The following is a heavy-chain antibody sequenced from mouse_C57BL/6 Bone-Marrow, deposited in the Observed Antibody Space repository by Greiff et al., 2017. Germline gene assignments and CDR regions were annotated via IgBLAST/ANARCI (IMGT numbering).Heavy chain of an antibody. CDR1: GFTFSSYG. J-gene: IGHJ3*01. CDR3: ARRRLLWLAY. CDR2: ISSGGSYT. V-gene: IGHV5-6*02. Sequence: DVKLVESGGDLVKPGGSLKLSCAASGFTFSSYGMSWVRQTPDKRLEWVATISSGGSYTYYPDSVKGRFTISRDNAKNTLYLQMSSLKSEDTAMYYCARRRLLWLAYWGQGTLVTVSA. D-gene: IGHD1-1*01.